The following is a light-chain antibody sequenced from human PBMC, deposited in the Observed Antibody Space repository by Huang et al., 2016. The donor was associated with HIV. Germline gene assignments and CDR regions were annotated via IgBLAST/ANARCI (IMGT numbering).Light chain of an antibody. CDR3: QQSYNTPQT. CDR2: AAS. CDR1: QTISKY. V-gene: IGKV1-39*01. J-gene: IGKJ2*01. Sequence: DIQMTQSPSSLSASVGERVTIPCRASQTISKYLRWYQQKPGNTPKRLIYAASTLQSGVPSRFSGSGSGTDFILTISSLQPEDFATYYCQQSYNTPQTFGQGTKLEIK.